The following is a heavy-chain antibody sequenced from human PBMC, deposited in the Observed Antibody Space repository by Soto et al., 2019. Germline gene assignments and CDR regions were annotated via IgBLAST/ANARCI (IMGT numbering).Heavy chain of an antibody. CDR2: IKSKTDGGTT. Sequence: EVQLVESGGGLVKPGGSLRLSCAASGFTFSNAWMSWVRQAPGKGLEWVGRIKSKTDGGTTDYAAPVKGRFTISRDDSKNTLYLQMNSLKTEDTAVYYCTTDWVIVVDYAFDIWDQGTMVTVSS. CDR3: TTDWVIVVDYAFDI. J-gene: IGHJ3*02. CDR1: GFTFSNAW. D-gene: IGHD3-22*01. V-gene: IGHV3-15*01.